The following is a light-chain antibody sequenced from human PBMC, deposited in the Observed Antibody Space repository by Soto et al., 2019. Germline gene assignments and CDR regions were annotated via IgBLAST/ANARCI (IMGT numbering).Light chain of an antibody. V-gene: IGKV3-15*01. CDR2: GAS. Sequence: EIVMTQSPATLSVSPGERATLSCRASQSVSSNLAWYQQKPGQAPRLLIYGASTRATGIPARFSGSGSGTEFALTISRLQSEDFAVYYCQPYNNWPFTFGPGTKVDIK. CDR1: QSVSSN. CDR3: QPYNNWPFT. J-gene: IGKJ3*01.